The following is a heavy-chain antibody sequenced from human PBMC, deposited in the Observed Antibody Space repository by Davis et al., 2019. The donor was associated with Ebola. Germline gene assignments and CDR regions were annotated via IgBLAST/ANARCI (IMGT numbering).Heavy chain of an antibody. Sequence: GESLKISCAASGFTFSSYSMSWVRQAPGKGLEWVSAISGSGGSTYYADSVKGRFTISRDNSKNTLYLQMNSLRAEDTAVYYCAKEVSNYDFWSGYLDYWGQGTLVTVSS. CDR2: ISGSGGST. CDR1: GFTFSSYS. CDR3: AKEVSNYDFWSGYLDY. J-gene: IGHJ4*02. D-gene: IGHD3-3*01. V-gene: IGHV3-23*01.